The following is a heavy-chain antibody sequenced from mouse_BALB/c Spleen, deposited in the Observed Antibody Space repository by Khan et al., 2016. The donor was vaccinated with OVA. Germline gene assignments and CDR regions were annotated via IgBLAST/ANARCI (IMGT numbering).Heavy chain of an antibody. J-gene: IGHJ4*01. CDR2: INPYNGDT. CDR3: ARSNYYAMDY. CDR1: GYSFTGYF. D-gene: IGHD2-5*01. V-gene: IGHV1-20*02. Sequence: VQLKESGPELVKPGASVKISCKASGYSFTGYFMNWVMQSHGKSLEWIGRINPYNGDTFYNQKFKGKATLTVDKSSSTAHMELRSLASEDSAVYYGARSNYYAMDYWGQGTSVTVSS.